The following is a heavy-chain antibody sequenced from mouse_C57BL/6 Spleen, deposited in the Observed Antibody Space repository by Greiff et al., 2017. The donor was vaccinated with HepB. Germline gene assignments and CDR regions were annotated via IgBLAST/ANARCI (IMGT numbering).Heavy chain of an antibody. CDR2: IYPGSGNT. Sequence: QVQLQQPGAELVRPGASVKLSCKASGYTFTDYYINWVKQRPGQGLEWIARIYPGSGNTYYNEKFTCKATLTAEKSSSTAYMQLSSLTSEDSAVYGGARNDDDEGALDYWGQGTTLTVAS. CDR1: GYTFTDYY. CDR3: ARNDDDEGALDY. V-gene: IGHV1-76*01. D-gene: IGHD2-4*01. J-gene: IGHJ2*01.